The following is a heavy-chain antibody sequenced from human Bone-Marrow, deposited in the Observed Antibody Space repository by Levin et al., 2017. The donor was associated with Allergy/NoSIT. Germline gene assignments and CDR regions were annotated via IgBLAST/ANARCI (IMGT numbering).Heavy chain of an antibody. D-gene: IGHD1-1*01. CDR3: AKINERDDV. J-gene: IGHJ4*02. Sequence: GGSLRLSCAASGFTFSSYWMHWVRQAPGKGLVWVSRINSDGTTTNYADSVKGRFTISRDNAKNTLYLQMNSLRAEDTAVYYCAKINERDDVWGQGTLVTVSS. CDR1: GFTFSSYW. CDR2: INSDGTTT. V-gene: IGHV3-74*01.